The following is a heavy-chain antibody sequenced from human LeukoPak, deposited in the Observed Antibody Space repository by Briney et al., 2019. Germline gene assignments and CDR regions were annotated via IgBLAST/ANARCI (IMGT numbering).Heavy chain of an antibody. CDR3: ARAVAGNYDY. J-gene: IGHJ4*02. CDR2: INPSGGST. CDR1: GGTFSSYA. Sequence: GSSVKVSCKASGGTFSSYAISWVRQAPGQGLEWMGIINPSGGSTSYAQKFQGRVTMTRDTSTSTVYMELSSLRSEDTAVYYCARAVAGNYDYWGQGTLVTVSS. D-gene: IGHD6-19*01. V-gene: IGHV1-46*01.